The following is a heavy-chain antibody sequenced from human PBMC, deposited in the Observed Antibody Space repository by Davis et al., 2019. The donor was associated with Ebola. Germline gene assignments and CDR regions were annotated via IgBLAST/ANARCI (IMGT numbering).Heavy chain of an antibody. J-gene: IGHJ6*02. CDR2: IWYDGSNK. V-gene: IGHV3-33*01. CDR1: GFTFSSYG. CDR3: ARESRPVVAATLQDYYYYGMDV. D-gene: IGHD2-15*01. Sequence: PGGSLRLSCAASGFTFSSYGMHWVRQAPGKGLEWVAVIWYDGSNKYYADSVKGRFTISRDNSKNTLYLQMNSLRAEDTAVYYCARESRPVVAATLQDYYYYGMDVWGQGTTVTVSS.